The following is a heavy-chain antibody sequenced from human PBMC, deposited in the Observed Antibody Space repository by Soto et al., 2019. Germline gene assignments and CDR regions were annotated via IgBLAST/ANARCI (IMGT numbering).Heavy chain of an antibody. CDR3: ARVADGPGGY. D-gene: IGHD2-15*01. CDR2: ISSSSSTI. Sequence: GGSLRLSCAASGFTFSSYSMNWVRQAPGKGLEWVSYISSSSSTIYYADSVKGRFTISRDNAKNSLYLQMNSLRAEDTAVYYCARVADGPGGYWGQGTLVTVSS. V-gene: IGHV3-48*01. J-gene: IGHJ4*02. CDR1: GFTFSSYS.